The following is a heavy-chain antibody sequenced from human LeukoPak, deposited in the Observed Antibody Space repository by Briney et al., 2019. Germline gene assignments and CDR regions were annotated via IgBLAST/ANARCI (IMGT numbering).Heavy chain of an antibody. CDR2: INHSGST. CDR1: GASISSYY. D-gene: IGHD3-3*01. V-gene: IGHV4-34*01. J-gene: IGHJ6*02. Sequence: SETLSLTCTVSGASISSYYWSWIRQPPGKGLEWIGEINHSGSTNYNPSLKSRVTISVDTSKNQFSLKLSSVTAADTAVYYCARAHYDFWSGYYESYYYGMDVWGQGTTVTVSS. CDR3: ARAHYDFWSGYYESYYYGMDV.